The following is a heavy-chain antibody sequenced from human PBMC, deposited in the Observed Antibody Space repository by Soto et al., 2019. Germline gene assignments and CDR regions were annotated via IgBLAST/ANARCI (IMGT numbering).Heavy chain of an antibody. CDR2: ISAYNGNT. CDR1: GYTFTSYG. V-gene: IGHV1-18*01. D-gene: IGHD2-21*02. Sequence: QVQLVQSGAEVKKPGASVKVSCKASGYTFTSYGISWVRQAPGQGLEWMGWISAYNGNTNYAQKLQGRVTMNTYTAKSRASMALRRLRDDNTAVYCSARGVCLIVVVTAVPGCCYWGQRSPVAVSA. CDR3: ARGVCLIVVVTAVPGCCY. J-gene: IGHJ4*02.